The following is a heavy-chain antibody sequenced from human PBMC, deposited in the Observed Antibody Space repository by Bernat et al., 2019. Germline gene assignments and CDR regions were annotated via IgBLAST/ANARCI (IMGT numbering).Heavy chain of an antibody. Sequence: QVQLQQWGAGLLKPSETLSLTCAVYGGSFSGYYWGWIRQPPGKGLEWIGEINHSGNTNYNPSLKSRVTISVDTSKNQFSLKLSSVTAADTAVYYCARRSSGWYRGWFDPWGQGTLVTVSS. CDR2: INHSGNT. CDR3: ARRSSGWYRGWFDP. J-gene: IGHJ5*02. V-gene: IGHV4-34*01. D-gene: IGHD6-19*01. CDR1: GGSFSGYY.